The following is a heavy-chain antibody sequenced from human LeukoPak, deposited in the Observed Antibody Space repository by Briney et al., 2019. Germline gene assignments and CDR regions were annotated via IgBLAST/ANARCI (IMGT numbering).Heavy chain of an antibody. Sequence: GGSLRLSCAASGFTFSSYGMHWVPQAPGKGLKWVACIRYDGSNKYYADSVKGRFTISRDNSKNTLYLQMNSLRAKDTAVYYCAKDYWGLDPPNYFDYWGQGTLVTVSS. V-gene: IGHV3-30*02. CDR1: GFTFSSYG. J-gene: IGHJ4*02. D-gene: IGHD7-27*01. CDR2: IRYDGSNK. CDR3: AKDYWGLDPPNYFDY.